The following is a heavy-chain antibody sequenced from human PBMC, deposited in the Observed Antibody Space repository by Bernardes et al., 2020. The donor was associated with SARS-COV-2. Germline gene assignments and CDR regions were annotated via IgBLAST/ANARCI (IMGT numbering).Heavy chain of an antibody. J-gene: IGHJ6*02. D-gene: IGHD2-15*01. CDR2: ISYDGSNK. CDR3: PGGYGGSYSYGMDA. V-gene: IGHV3-30-3*01. CDR1: GFTFISYA. Sequence: GGSLRLSCAASGFTFISYALHWVRQAPGKGLEWVALISYDGSNKYYADSVKGGFTFSRDKSKNTRYLQMKSLRAEDTAVYYCPGGYGGSYSYGMDAWGQGTTVTVSS.